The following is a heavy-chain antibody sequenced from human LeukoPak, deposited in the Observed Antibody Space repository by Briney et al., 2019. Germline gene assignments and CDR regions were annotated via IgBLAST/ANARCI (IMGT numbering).Heavy chain of an antibody. CDR2: IYYSGST. CDR3: ARGHLYRVRGTPSRFFDY. V-gene: IGHV4-31*02. D-gene: IGHD3-10*01. CDR1: GGSISSGGYY. Sequence: SETLSLTCTVSGGSISSGGYYWSWIRQHPGDGLEWIGYIYYSGSTYYNPSLKSRVTISIDTSKNHFSLKLSSVTAADTAVYYCARGHLYRVRGTPSRFFDYWGQGTLVTVSS. J-gene: IGHJ4*02.